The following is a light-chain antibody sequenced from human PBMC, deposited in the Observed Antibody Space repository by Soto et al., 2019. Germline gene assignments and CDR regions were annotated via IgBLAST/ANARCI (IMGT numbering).Light chain of an antibody. CDR2: DTS. J-gene: IGKJ3*01. V-gene: IGKV3D-11*01. Sequence: TQFPGILSASPGEGVTLSCRAAQDVTTNFAWYQQKRGQAPRLLIYDTSHRASGVPARFRGSGSGTDFTLTITSLEPEDFAVYFCQQRRNWVSFGPGTRV. CDR1: QDVTTN. CDR3: QQRRNWVS.